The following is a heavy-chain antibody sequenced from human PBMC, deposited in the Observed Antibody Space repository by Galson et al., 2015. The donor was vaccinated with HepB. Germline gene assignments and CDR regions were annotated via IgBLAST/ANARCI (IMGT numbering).Heavy chain of an antibody. CDR1: KLTFSTYG. CDR2: IWYDGSNK. D-gene: IGHD4-23*01. Sequence: SLRLSCAGSKLTFSTYGMHWIRPAPGKGLEWVAIIWYDGSNKYYADSVQGRFTISRDNSKNTLYLQMNSLRDEDTAVYFCARDGKIFSDYDDNVGWYFDLWGRGTLVTVSS. V-gene: IGHV3-33*01. J-gene: IGHJ2*01. CDR3: ARDGKIFSDYDDNVGWYFDL.